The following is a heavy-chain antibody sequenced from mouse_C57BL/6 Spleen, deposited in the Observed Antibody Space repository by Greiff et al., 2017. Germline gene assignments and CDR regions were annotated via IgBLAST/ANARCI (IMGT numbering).Heavy chain of an antibody. CDR1: GFNIKDDY. J-gene: IGHJ4*01. Sequence: VQLQQSGAELVRPGASVKLSCTASGFNIKDDYMHWVKQRPEQGLEWIGWIDPENGDTEYASKFQGKATITADTSSNTAYLQLSSLTSEDTAVYYCTGYDSYFYAMEYWGQGTSVTVSS. D-gene: IGHD2-3*01. CDR2: IDPENGDT. V-gene: IGHV14-4*01. CDR3: TGYDSYFYAMEY.